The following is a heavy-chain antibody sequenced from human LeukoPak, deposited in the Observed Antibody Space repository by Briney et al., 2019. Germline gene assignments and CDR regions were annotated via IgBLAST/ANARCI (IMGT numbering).Heavy chain of an antibody. V-gene: IGHV4-4*07. J-gene: IGHJ5*02. CDR3: ARDRGFYYGSGSPNWFDP. CDR2: IYTSGST. CDR1: GGSIISYY. Sequence: SETLSVTCTVSGGSIISYYWSWIRQPAGKGLEWIGRIYTSGSTNYNPSLKSRVTMSVDTSKNQFSLKLSSVTAADTALYYCARDRGFYYGSGSPNWFDPWGQGTLVTVSS. D-gene: IGHD3-10*01.